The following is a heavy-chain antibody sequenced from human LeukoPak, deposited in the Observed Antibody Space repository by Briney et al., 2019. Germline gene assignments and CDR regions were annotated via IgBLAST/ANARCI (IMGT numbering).Heavy chain of an antibody. J-gene: IGHJ4*02. CDR1: GGSISSYY. CDR2: IYHSGST. V-gene: IGHV4-59*12. CDR3: ARRLYGSGSYWIDY. Sequence: SETLSLTCTVSGGSISSYYWSWIRQPPGKGLEWIGYIYHSGSTYYNPSLKSRVTISVDRSKNQFSLKLSSVTAADTAVYYCARRLYGSGSYWIDYWGQGTLVTVSS. D-gene: IGHD3-10*01.